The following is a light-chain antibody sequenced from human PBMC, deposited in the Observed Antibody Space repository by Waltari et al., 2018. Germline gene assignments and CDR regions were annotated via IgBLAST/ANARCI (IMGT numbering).Light chain of an antibody. V-gene: IGLV2-23*01. Sequence: QSALTQPASVSGSPGQSITISCTGTSSDLGGYNFVSWYQQPPGKAPKVLIYEGTKRPSGISNLFAGSKSGNPASLTISGLRAEDEADYYCCSYAGRITFVVFGGGTKLTVL. CDR3: CSYAGRITFVV. J-gene: IGLJ2*01. CDR1: SSDLGGYNF. CDR2: EGT.